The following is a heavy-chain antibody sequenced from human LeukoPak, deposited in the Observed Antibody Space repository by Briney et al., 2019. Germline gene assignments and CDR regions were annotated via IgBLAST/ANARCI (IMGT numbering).Heavy chain of an antibody. D-gene: IGHD4/OR15-4a*01. CDR3: ARGKWGPNYNFDY. CDR1: GGSFSGYY. J-gene: IGHJ4*02. Sequence: SETLSLTCAVYGGSFSGYYWSWIRQPPGKGLEWIGEINHSGSTNYNPSLKSRVTISVDTSKNQFSLKLSSVTAADAAVYYCARGKWGPNYNFDYWGQGTLVTVSS. V-gene: IGHV4-34*01. CDR2: INHSGST.